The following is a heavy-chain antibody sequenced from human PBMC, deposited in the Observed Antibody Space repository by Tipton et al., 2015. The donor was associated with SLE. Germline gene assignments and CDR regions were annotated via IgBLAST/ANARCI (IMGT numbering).Heavy chain of an antibody. CDR1: GGTFSGYH. D-gene: IGHD3-3*01. V-gene: IGHV4-34*01. CDR3: ARERFLEWVFDY. Sequence: TLSLTCSVSGGTFSGYHWTWIRQPPGKGLEWIGESSHRGGTNYSPSLKSRVTISEDASKTQFSLKLTSVTAADTAVYFCARERFLEWVFDYWGQGALVTVSS. J-gene: IGHJ4*02. CDR2: SSHRGGT.